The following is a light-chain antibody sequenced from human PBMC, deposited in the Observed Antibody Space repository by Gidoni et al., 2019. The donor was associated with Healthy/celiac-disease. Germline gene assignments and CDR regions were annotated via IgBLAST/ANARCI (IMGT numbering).Light chain of an antibody. CDR1: EIVSFLGINF. CDR3: LQSKNFRT. CDR2: QAS. J-gene: IGKJ1*01. Sequence: DMVLTESQASLAVSPGQRATITCRASEIVSFLGINFIHWSQQKPGQPPKLLIYQASNKDTGVPASFSGSGSGTDFTLTSNPVEANDTANYYCLQSKNFRTFXQXTKVEIK. V-gene: IGKV4-1*01.